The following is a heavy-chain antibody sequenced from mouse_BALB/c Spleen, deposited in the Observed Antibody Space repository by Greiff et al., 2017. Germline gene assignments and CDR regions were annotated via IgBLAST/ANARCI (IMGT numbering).Heavy chain of an antibody. CDR2: IDPSDSYT. CDR1: GYTFTSYW. Sequence: VQLQQPGAELVKPGASVKLSCKASGYTFTSYWMHWVKQRPGQGLEWIGEIDPSDSYTNYNQKFKGKATLTVDKSSSTAYMQLSSLTSEDSAVYYCAREEYGYDAMDYWGQGTSVTVSS. D-gene: IGHD2-10*02. CDR3: AREEYGYDAMDY. V-gene: IGHV1-69*02. J-gene: IGHJ4*01.